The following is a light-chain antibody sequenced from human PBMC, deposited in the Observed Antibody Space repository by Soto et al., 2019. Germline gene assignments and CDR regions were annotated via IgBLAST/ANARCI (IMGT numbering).Light chain of an antibody. CDR3: QHFGSSPGFT. J-gene: IGKJ3*01. V-gene: IGKV3-20*01. Sequence: EIVLTQSPGTLSLSPGERATLSCRAGQSINNRYLAWYQQKPGQAPRLLIYAASSRATGIPDRFSGSGSGTDFTLTISRLEPEDFAVYYCQHFGSSPGFTFGPGTKVDI. CDR2: AAS. CDR1: QSINNRY.